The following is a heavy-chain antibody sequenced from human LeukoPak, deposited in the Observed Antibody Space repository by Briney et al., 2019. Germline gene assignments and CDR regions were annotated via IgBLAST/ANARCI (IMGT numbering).Heavy chain of an antibody. CDR2: INQDGSEK. CDR1: GFTFSRSC. CDR3: ARDSIAARPGYYYYGMDV. D-gene: IGHD6-6*01. J-gene: IGHJ6*02. V-gene: IGHV3-7*03. Sequence: GGSLRLSCAASGFTFSRSCMSWVRQAPGKGLEWVANINQDGSEKYYVESVKGRFAVSRDNAKNSLYLQMNSLRAEDTAVYYCARDSIAARPGYYYYGMDVWGQGTTVTVSS.